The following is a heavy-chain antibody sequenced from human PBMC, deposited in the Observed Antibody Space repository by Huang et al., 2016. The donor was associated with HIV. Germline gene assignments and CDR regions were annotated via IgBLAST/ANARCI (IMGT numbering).Heavy chain of an antibody. CDR3: AKEYSSGWYS. CDR2: ISGTGERT. D-gene: IGHD6-19*01. V-gene: IGHV3-23*01. J-gene: IGHJ4*02. Sequence: DVELLESGGGLVQPGGSLRLSCAASRFIFSYSEMNWVRQAPGKGLEWVSRISGTGERTSYGDSMKGRFTVSRDNSKNTLYLQMSSLRAEDTAVYYCAKEYSSGWYSWGQGTLVTV. CDR1: RFIFSYSE.